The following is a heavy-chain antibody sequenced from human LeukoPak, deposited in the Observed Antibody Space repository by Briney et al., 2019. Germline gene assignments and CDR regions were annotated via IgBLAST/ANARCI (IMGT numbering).Heavy chain of an antibody. J-gene: IGHJ4*02. D-gene: IGHD3-9*01. Sequence: PGGSLRLSCAASGFTFSSYSMNWARQAPGKGLEWVSYISSSSSTIYYADSVKGRFTISRDNAKNSLYLQMNSLRAEDTAVYYCARDRYDILTGSHDYWGQGTLVTVSS. CDR1: GFTFSSYS. CDR2: ISSSSSTI. V-gene: IGHV3-48*04. CDR3: ARDRYDILTGSHDY.